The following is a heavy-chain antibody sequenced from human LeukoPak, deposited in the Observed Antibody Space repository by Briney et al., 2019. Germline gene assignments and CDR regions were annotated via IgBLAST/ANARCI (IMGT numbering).Heavy chain of an antibody. Sequence: GRSLRLSCAASGFTFSSYGMHWVRQAPGKGLEWVAFIRYDGSNKYYADSVKGRFTISRDNSKNTLYLQMNSLRAEDTAVYYCAKRGAYGGLEYFQHWGQGTLVTVSS. J-gene: IGHJ1*01. V-gene: IGHV3-30*02. CDR2: IRYDGSNK. D-gene: IGHD4/OR15-4a*01. CDR3: AKRGAYGGLEYFQH. CDR1: GFTFSSYG.